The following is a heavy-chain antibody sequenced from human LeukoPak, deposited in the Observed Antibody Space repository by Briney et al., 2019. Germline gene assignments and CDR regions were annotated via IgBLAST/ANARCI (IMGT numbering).Heavy chain of an antibody. CDR1: GYTFTGYY. Sequence: ASVKVSCKASGYTFTGYYMHWVRQAPGQGLEWMGWINPNSGGTNYAQKFQGRVTMTRDTSISTAYMELSRLRSDDTAVYYCARDRGYSGHDPYYYFDYWGQGTLVTVSS. CDR2: INPNSGGT. D-gene: IGHD5-12*01. J-gene: IGHJ4*02. CDR3: ARDRGYSGHDPYYYFDY. V-gene: IGHV1-2*02.